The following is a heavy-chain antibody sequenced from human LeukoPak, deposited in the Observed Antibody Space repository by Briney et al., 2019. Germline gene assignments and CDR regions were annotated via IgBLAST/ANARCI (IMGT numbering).Heavy chain of an antibody. D-gene: IGHD3-22*01. V-gene: IGHV3-33*06. Sequence: GRSLRLSCAASGFTFSTYGMHWVRQAPGKGLEWVAVIWNDGSNKYYADSVKGRFTISRDNSKNTLYLPMDTLTAEDTAMYYCAQDWSGGNSGYIDDWGQGTLVTVSS. CDR3: AQDWSGGNSGYIDD. J-gene: IGHJ4*02. CDR1: GFTFSTYG. CDR2: IWNDGSNK.